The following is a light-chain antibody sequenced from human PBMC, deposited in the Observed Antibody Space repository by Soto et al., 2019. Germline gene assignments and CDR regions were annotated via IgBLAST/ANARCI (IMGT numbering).Light chain of an antibody. CDR1: QSVSSRY. Sequence: EIVLTQSPGTLSLSPGERATLSCRASQSVSSRYLAWYQQKPVQAPRLLMYGASNRATGIPDRFSGSGSGTDVTLTISRLEPEDFAVYFCQQYGSSPPFTFGQGTKVEIK. CDR3: QQYGSSPPFT. CDR2: GAS. J-gene: IGKJ2*01. V-gene: IGKV3-20*01.